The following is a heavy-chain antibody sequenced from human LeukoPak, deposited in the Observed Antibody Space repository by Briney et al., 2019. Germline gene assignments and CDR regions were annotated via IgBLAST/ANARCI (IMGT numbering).Heavy chain of an antibody. Sequence: SETLSLTCTVSGGSISSYYWSWIRQPAGKGLEWIGRIYTSGSTNYNPSLKSRVTMSVDTSKNQFSLKLSSVTAADTAAYYCARDYAYPAWFDPWGQGTLVTVSS. CDR2: IYTSGST. CDR3: ARDYAYPAWFDP. D-gene: IGHD3-16*01. CDR1: GGSISSYY. V-gene: IGHV4-4*07. J-gene: IGHJ5*02.